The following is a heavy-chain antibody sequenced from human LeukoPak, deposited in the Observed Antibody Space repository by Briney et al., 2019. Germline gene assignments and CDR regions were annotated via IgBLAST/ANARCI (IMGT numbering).Heavy chain of an antibody. V-gene: IGHV3-23*01. CDR2: ISISGDKT. D-gene: IGHD4-17*01. Sequence: GGSLRLSCVGSGFTFRSHAMSWVRQAPGKGLEWVSAISISGDKTYYTDSVKGRFTISRDNSKNTVYLQMNSLRPDDTAVYYCAKEIRPNDYWGQGTLVTVSS. CDR3: AKEIRPNDY. J-gene: IGHJ4*02. CDR1: GFTFRSHA.